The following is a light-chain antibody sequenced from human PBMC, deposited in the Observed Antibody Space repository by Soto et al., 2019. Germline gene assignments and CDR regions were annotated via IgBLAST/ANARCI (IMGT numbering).Light chain of an antibody. CDR3: QQYNNWPRT. V-gene: IGKV3-15*01. CDR1: QSVSSN. CDR2: GAS. J-gene: IGKJ1*01. Sequence: EIVMTXXXGTLSVSPGERATLSCRASQSVSSNLAWYQQKPGQAPRLLIYGASTRATGIPARFSGSRSGTEFTLTISSLQSEDFAVYYCQQYNNWPRTFGQGTKVEIK.